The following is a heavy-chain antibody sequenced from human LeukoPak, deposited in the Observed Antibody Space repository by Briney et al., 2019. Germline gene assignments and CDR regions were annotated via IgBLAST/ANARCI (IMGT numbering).Heavy chain of an antibody. J-gene: IGHJ4*02. D-gene: IGHD3-9*01. V-gene: IGHV3-9*01. Sequence: GGSLRLSCAASGFTFDDYAMHWVRQAPGKGLEWVSGISWNSDTTGYADSVKGRSTISRDSAKNSLYLQMNSLRAGDTALYYCAKAATGYYRRYFDFWGQGTLVTVSS. CDR2: ISWNSDTT. CDR3: AKAATGYYRRYFDF. CDR1: GFTFDDYA.